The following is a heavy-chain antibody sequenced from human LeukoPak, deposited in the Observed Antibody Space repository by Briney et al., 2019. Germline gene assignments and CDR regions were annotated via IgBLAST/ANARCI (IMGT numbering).Heavy chain of an antibody. CDR3: ARGGLKWELLPARAKKSYYFDY. CDR2: INHSGDT. CDR1: GGSFSGYY. D-gene: IGHD1-26*01. V-gene: IGHV4-34*01. Sequence: SETLSLTCAFYGGSFSGYYWSWIRQPPGKGLEWIGEINHSGDTTYNPSLKSRVTISLDTSKNQFSLKLSSVTAADTAVYYCARGGLKWELLPARAKKSYYFDYWGQGTLVTVSS. J-gene: IGHJ4*02.